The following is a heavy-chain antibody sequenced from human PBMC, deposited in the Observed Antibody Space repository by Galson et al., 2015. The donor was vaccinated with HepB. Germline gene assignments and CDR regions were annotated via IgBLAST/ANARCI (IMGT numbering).Heavy chain of an antibody. CDR1: GFTFSSYG. J-gene: IGHJ4*02. D-gene: IGHD4-23*01. V-gene: IGHV3-30*18. CDR3: AKPYGGNSRGY. CDR2: ISYDGSNK. Sequence: SLRLSCAASGFTFSSYGMHWVRQAPGKGLEWAAVISYDGSNKYYADSVKGRFTISRDNSKDTLYLQMNSLRAEDTAVYYCAKPYGGNSRGYWGQGTLVTVSS.